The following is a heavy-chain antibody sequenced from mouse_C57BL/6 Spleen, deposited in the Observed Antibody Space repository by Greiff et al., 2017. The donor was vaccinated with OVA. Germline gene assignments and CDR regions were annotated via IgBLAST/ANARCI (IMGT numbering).Heavy chain of an antibody. CDR3: ARREDYDDYYAMDY. CDR2: IWTGGGT. J-gene: IGHJ4*01. CDR1: GFSLTSYA. D-gene: IGHD2-4*01. Sequence: VKLMESGPGLVAPSQSLSITCTVSGFSLTSYAISWVRQPPGKGLEWLGVIWTGGGTNYNSALKSRLSISKDNSKSQVFLKMNSLQTDDTARYYCARREDYDDYYAMDYWGQGTSVTVSS. V-gene: IGHV2-9-1*01.